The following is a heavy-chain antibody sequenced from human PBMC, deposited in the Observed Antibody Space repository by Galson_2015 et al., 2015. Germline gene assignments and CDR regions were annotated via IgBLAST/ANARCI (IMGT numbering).Heavy chain of an antibody. CDR3: ARRVGYCSGDSCYAYWYFDV. CDR2: IYPGDSDT. CDR1: GYSFTNYW. V-gene: IGHV5-51*01. Sequence: QSGAEVKKPVESLKISCTVSGYSFTNYWIAWVRQIPGKGLEWMGFIYPGDSDTRYSPSFQGQVTISADKSISTAYLQWSSLKASDTAMYYCARRVGYCSGDSCYAYWYFDVWGRGTLVTVSS. J-gene: IGHJ2*01. D-gene: IGHD2-15*01.